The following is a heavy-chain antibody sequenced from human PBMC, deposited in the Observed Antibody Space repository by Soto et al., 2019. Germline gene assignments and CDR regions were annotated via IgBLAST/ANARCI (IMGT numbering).Heavy chain of an antibody. CDR2: IHYSGTT. Sequence: PSETLSLTCTVSGTSVSSYYWSWIRQPPGKGLEWIANIHYSGTTNYNPSLASRVTLSVDTSKNQFSLKMTSVTAADRAMYFCARYNSYAIDYWGRGTLVTVSS. D-gene: IGHD2-8*01. V-gene: IGHV4-59*02. CDR1: GTSVSSYY. CDR3: ARYNSYAIDY. J-gene: IGHJ4*02.